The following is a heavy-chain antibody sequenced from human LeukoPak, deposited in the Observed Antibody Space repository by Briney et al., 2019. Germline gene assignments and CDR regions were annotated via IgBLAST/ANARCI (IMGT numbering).Heavy chain of an antibody. CDR1: GFSLSTSGVG. D-gene: IGHD5-24*01. J-gene: IGHJ4*02. CDR2: IYWNDDK. V-gene: IGHV2-5*01. CDR3: AHRPGGDGYNFFDY. Sequence: ESGPTLVKPTQALTLTCTFSGFSLSTSGVGVGWIRQPPGKALEWLALIYWNDDKRYSPSLRSRLTITKDTSENQVVLTMTNMDPVDTATYYCAHRPGGDGYNFFDYWGQGTLVTVSS.